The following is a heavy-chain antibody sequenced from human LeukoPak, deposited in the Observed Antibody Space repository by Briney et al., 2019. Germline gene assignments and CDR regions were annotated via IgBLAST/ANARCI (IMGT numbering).Heavy chain of an antibody. CDR2: INHSGST. CDR3: ARAPYYYDSSGYYYAPNTDY. CDR1: GGSFGGYY. V-gene: IGHV4-34*01. Sequence: PSETLSLTCAVYGGSFGGYYWSWIRQPPGKGLEWIGEINHSGSTNYNPSLKSRVTISVDTSKNQFSLKLSSVTAADTAVYYCARAPYYYDSSGYYYAPNTDYWGRGTLVTVSS. D-gene: IGHD3-22*01. J-gene: IGHJ4*02.